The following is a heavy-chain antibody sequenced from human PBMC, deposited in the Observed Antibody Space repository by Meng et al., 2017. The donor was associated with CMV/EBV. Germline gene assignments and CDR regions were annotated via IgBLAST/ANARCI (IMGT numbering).Heavy chain of an antibody. CDR2: IGDSGRTL. Sequence: GGSLRFSCAASGFTLSSYEMNWVRQAPGKGLEWIAYIGDSGRTLYYADSVKGRFTISSDNAENSLYLQMKSLRVEDTALYYCARDPGWDYSNQPTHYYGMDVWGQGTTVTVSS. D-gene: IGHD4-11*01. J-gene: IGHJ6*02. CDR3: ARDPGWDYSNQPTHYYGMDV. V-gene: IGHV3-48*03. CDR1: GFTLSSYE.